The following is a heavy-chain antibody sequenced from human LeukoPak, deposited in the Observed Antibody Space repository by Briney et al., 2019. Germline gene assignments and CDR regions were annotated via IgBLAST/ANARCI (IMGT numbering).Heavy chain of an antibody. J-gene: IGHJ4*02. D-gene: IGHD2-2*01. CDR2: ISGSGGST. CDR3: AKGGDIVVVPAAISGVYFDY. CDR1: GFTFSSYA. V-gene: IGHV3-23*01. Sequence: PGGSLRLSCAASGFTFSSYAMRWVRQAPGKGLEWVSAISGSGGSTYYADSVKGRFTISRDNSKNTLYLQMNSLRAEDTAVYYCAKGGDIVVVPAAISGVYFDYWGQGTLVTVSS.